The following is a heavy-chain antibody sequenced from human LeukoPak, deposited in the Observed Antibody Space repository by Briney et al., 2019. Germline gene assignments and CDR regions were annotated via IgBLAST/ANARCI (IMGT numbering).Heavy chain of an antibody. Sequence: PGGSLRLSCAASGFTFSIYAMSWVRQAPGKGLEWVSAISGSGGTAYYADSVKGRFTISRDNSKNTLYLQMNSLRAEDTAVYYCAKDSRAVVVNWFDPWGQGTLVTVSS. CDR3: AKDSRAVVVNWFDP. V-gene: IGHV3-23*01. D-gene: IGHD2-15*01. CDR2: ISGSGGTA. J-gene: IGHJ5*02. CDR1: GFTFSIYA.